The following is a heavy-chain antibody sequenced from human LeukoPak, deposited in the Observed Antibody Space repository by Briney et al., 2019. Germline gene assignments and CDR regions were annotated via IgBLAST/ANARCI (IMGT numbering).Heavy chain of an antibody. CDR3: AREASTIDY. J-gene: IGHJ4*02. CDR2: ISWNSGSI. CDR1: GFTFDDYA. Sequence: GGSLRLSCAASGFTFDDYAMHWVRQAPGKGLEWVSGISWNSGSIGYADSVKGRFTISRDNAKNSLYLQMNSLRAEDTAVYYCAREASTIDYWGQGTPVTVSS. V-gene: IGHV3-9*01. D-gene: IGHD1-26*01.